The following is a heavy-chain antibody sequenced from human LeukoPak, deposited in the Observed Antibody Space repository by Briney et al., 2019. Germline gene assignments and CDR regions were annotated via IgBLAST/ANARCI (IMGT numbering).Heavy chain of an antibody. Sequence: PGGSLRLSCAASGFTFSSYGMHWVRQAPGKGLEWVANIKPDGSQTYCVDSVKGRFTISRDNAKNSLYLQMSSLRAEDTAVYYCARGDYYYDSSTYFNDAFDIWGQGTMVTVSS. J-gene: IGHJ3*02. D-gene: IGHD3-22*01. CDR1: GFTFSSYG. CDR3: ARGDYYYDSSTYFNDAFDI. CDR2: IKPDGSQT. V-gene: IGHV3-7*01.